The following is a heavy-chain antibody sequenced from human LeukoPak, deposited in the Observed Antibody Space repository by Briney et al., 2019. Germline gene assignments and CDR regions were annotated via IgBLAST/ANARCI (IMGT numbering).Heavy chain of an antibody. V-gene: IGHV1-2*02. CDR1: GYTFTGYY. CDR2: INPNSGGT. D-gene: IGHD3-16*01. J-gene: IGHJ4*02. Sequence: ASVKVSCKASGYTFTGYYMHWVRQAPGQGLEWMGWINPNSGGTNYAQKFQGRVTMTRDTSISTAYMELSRLGSDDTAVYYCVRDRPKRGCDYWGQGTLVTVSS. CDR3: VRDRPKRGCDY.